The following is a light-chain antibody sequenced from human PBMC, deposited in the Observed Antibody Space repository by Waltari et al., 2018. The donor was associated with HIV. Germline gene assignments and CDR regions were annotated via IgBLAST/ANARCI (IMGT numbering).Light chain of an antibody. CDR3: CSYAGSYSYV. V-gene: IGLV2-11*01. Sequence: QSALTQPRSVSGSPGQSVTISCPGTSSDVRGYNYVSWDQQQPDKAPKLMIYDVSRLPSGVPDRFSVYKSCNTASLTISGLQAEDEADYYCCSYAGSYSYVFGTGTKVTVL. CDR2: DVS. CDR1: SSDVRGYNY. J-gene: IGLJ1*01.